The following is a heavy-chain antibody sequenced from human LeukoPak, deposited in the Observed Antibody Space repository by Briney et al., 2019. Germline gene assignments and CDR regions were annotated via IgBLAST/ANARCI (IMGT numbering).Heavy chain of an antibody. J-gene: IGHJ4*02. CDR3: ARGGFNYGSGRYSYFDY. D-gene: IGHD3-10*01. Sequence: GGSLRLSCAASGFTFSSYGMDWVRQAPGNGLEWVAVIWYDGSNKYYADSVKGRFTISRDNSKNTLYLQMNSLRAEDTAVYYCARGGFNYGSGRYSYFDYWGQGSLVTVSS. CDR2: IWYDGSNK. V-gene: IGHV3-33*01. CDR1: GFTFSSYG.